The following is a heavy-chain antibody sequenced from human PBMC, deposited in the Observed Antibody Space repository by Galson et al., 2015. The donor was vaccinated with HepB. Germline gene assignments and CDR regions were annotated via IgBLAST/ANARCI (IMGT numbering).Heavy chain of an antibody. D-gene: IGHD1-7*01. CDR1: GGSISTYY. Sequence: SETLSLTCTVSGGSISTYYWTWIRQPPGKGLEWLAYLRPSVNTDYNPSLKSRLTMSVDTSKNQFSLKMTSVTASDTAVYYCARSGTGTKGTYWYFELWGRGTLVTVSS. CDR2: LRPSVNT. V-gene: IGHV4-59*01. CDR3: ARSGTGTKGTYWYFEL. J-gene: IGHJ2*01.